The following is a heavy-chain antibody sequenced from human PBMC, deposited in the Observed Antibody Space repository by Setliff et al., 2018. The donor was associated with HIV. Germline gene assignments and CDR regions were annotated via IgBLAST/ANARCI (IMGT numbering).Heavy chain of an antibody. CDR3: ARARVGWLDAFDI. CDR2: IYYSGST. Sequence: SETLSLTCTVSGGSISSYYWSWIRQPPGKGLEWIGYIYYSGSTNYNPSLKSRVTISVDTSKNQFSLKLSSVTAADTAVYYCARARVGWLDAFDIWGQGTMVTVS. V-gene: IGHV4-59*01. J-gene: IGHJ3*02. CDR1: GGSISSYY. D-gene: IGHD1-26*01.